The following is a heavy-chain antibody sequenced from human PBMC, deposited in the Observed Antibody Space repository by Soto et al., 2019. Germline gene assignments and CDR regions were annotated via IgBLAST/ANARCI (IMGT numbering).Heavy chain of an antibody. CDR2: ISSSSSTI. Sequence: GESLKISCAASGFTFSSYSMNWVRQAPGKGLEWVSYISSSSSTIYYADSVKGRFTISRDNAKNSLYLQMNSLRAEDTAVYYCARNGGWLQKSGGAVFDYWGQGTLVTVSS. V-gene: IGHV3-48*04. D-gene: IGHD5-12*01. J-gene: IGHJ4*02. CDR3: ARNGGWLQKSGGAVFDY. CDR1: GFTFSSYS.